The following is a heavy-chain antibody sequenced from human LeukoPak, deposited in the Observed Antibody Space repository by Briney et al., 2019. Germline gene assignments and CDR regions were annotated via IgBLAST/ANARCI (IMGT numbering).Heavy chain of an antibody. V-gene: IGHV4-4*02. CDR1: GGSISSAHW. CDR2: ADHSGST. J-gene: IGHJ6*02. Sequence: PSGTLSLTCAVSGGSISSAHWWSWVRQPPVKGLEWIGEADHSGSTKYNPALKSRVTISVDKSKNQFSLRLSSVTAADTAVYYCARDRDGMEVWGQGTTVTIS. CDR3: ARDRDGMEV.